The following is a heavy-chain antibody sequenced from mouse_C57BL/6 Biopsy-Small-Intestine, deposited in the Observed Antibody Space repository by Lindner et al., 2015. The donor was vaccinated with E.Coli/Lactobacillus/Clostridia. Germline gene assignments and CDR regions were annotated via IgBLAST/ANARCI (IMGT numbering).Heavy chain of an antibody. D-gene: IGHD1-3*01. CDR2: MNFNSGNT. V-gene: IGHV1-84*02. CDR3: TKGSYSSTWSTPYDFDY. Sequence: SVKVSCKASGYTFANNDINWVRQATGHGLEWMGWMNFNSGNTGYAPKSQGRVTMTRDTSMTTAFMELSSLRSDDTAVYYCTKGSYSSTWSTPYDFDYWGQGTLVTVS. J-gene: IGHJ3*01. CDR1: GYTFANND.